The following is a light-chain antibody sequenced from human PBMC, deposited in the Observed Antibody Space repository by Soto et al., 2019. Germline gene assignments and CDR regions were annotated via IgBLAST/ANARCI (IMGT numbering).Light chain of an antibody. Sequence: EIVLTQSPGTLSLSQGERATLSCRASQSVSRTYLAWYQQKPGQAPRLLIYGASSRATGIPERCSGSGASTEFIIIISRLEPEDFVVSYCQQFGGRPRWTFGQGTKVEIK. CDR1: QSVSRTY. CDR3: QQFGGRPRWT. J-gene: IGKJ1*01. CDR2: GAS. V-gene: IGKV3-20*01.